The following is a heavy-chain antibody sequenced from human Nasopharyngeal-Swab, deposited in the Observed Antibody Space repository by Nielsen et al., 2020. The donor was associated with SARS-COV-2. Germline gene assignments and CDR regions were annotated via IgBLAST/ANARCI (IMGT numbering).Heavy chain of an antibody. J-gene: IGHJ4*02. CDR2: INWNSGRK. D-gene: IGHD4-11*01. CDR1: GFTFDDYT. V-gene: IGHV3-9*01. Sequence: GKFLKISCAASGFTFDDYTMHWVRQPPGEGLEWVSGINWNSGRKGYADSVKGRFTISRDNAKNSLYLLMNSLRSEDTALYYCARGTADYSNPSFDYWGQGTLVTVPS. CDR3: ARGTADYSNPSFDY.